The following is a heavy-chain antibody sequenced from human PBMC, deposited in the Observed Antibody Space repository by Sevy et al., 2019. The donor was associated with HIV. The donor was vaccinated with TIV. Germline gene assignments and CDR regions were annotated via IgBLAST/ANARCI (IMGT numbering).Heavy chain of an antibody. J-gene: IGHJ3*02. Sequence: SETLSLTCGVSGDSISTSGYSWSWIRQPPGKGLGWVGYRYYSGSHFYNPSLESRVTISFDTSKMQLSLKLTSMIAADTAVYYCAGWGGEAFDIWGQGTMVTVSS. V-gene: IGHV4-30-2*01. D-gene: IGHD7-27*01. CDR2: RYYSGSH. CDR1: GDSISTSGYS. CDR3: AGWGGEAFDI.